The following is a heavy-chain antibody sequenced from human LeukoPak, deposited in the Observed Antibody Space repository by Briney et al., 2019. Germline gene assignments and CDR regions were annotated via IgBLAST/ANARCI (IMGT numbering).Heavy chain of an antibody. CDR2: ISAYNGNT. J-gene: IGHJ4*02. V-gene: IGHV1-18*01. Sequence: ASVKVSCKASGYTFTSYGISWVRQAPGQGLEWMGWISAYNGNTNYAQKLQGRVTMTTDTSTSTAYMELRSLRSDDTAVYYCARNRAYDGYTNPGYYFDYWGQGTLVTVSS. CDR1: GYTFTSYG. CDR3: ARNRAYDGYTNPGYYFDY. D-gene: IGHD5-24*01.